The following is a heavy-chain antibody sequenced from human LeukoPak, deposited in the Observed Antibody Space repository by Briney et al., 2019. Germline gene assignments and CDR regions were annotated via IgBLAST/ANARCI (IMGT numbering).Heavy chain of an antibody. CDR2: ITGSSNTI. J-gene: IGHJ4*02. CDR3: ARDPADY. Sequence: GGSLRLSCAASGFTFSSYSMSWVRQAPGKGLEWISYITGSSNTIHYADSVKGRFTISRDNAKNSLYLQMNSLRAEDTAVYYCARDPADYWGQGTQVTVSS. CDR1: GFTFSSYS. V-gene: IGHV3-48*01.